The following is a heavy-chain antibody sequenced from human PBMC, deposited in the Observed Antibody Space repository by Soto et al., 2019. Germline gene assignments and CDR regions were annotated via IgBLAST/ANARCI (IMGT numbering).Heavy chain of an antibody. CDR1: GFTFSSYA. V-gene: IGHV3-23*01. CDR3: AKDQGYYDFWSGRMDAFDI. CDR2: ISGSGGST. Sequence: GGSLRLSCAASGFTFSSYAMSWVRQAPGKGLEWVSAISGSGGSTYYADSVKGRFTISRDNSKNTLYLQMNSLRAEDTAVYYCAKDQGYYDFWSGRMDAFDIWGQGTMVTVSS. D-gene: IGHD3-3*01. J-gene: IGHJ3*02.